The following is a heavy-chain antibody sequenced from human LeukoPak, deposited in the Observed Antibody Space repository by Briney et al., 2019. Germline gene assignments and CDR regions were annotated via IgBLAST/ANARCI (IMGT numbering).Heavy chain of an antibody. CDR1: GFTFSSYA. D-gene: IGHD2-2*01. V-gene: IGHV3-30-3*01. J-gene: IGHJ4*02. CDR3: ARVRCSSTSCARAVDY. CDR2: ISYDGSNK. Sequence: GGSLRLSCAASGFTFSSYAMHWVRQAPGKGLEWVAVISYDGSNKYYADSVKGRFTISRDNSKNTLYLQMNSLRAEDTAVYYCARVRCSSTSCARAVDYWGQGTLVTVSS.